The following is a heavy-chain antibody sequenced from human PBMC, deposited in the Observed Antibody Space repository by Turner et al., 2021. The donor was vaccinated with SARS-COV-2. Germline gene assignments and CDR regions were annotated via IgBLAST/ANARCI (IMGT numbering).Heavy chain of an antibody. CDR3: ARSGDSWPHDF. D-gene: IGHD6-13*01. CDR1: YIGSYF. V-gene: IGHV4-59*01. CDR2: IDHSGDT. J-gene: IGHJ4*02. Sequence: QVLLRESGPGLVWPSETLSLNCNVNYIGSYFWSWIRQRPGKTLEWIAYIDHSGDTSYNPSLKSRVTISIDTSQNQISLKLRSVTAADTAVYFCARSGDSWPHDFWGPGTLVTVSS.